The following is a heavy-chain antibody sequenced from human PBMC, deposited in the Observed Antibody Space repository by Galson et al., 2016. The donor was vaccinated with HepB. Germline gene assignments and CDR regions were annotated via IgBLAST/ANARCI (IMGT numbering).Heavy chain of an antibody. CDR2: INPRDAKT. V-gene: IGHV1-46*02. D-gene: IGHD3-16*01. J-gene: IGHJ4*02. Sequence: SVKVSCKASGYTFNTHCIHWVRQAPGQGLDWMGIINPRDAKTTYEQNFQGRINTTTDTSTSTVYMELNSLTFEDTAVYFCTRGTFGGIGTDFWGQGTLVTVSS. CDR1: GYTFNTHC. CDR3: TRGTFGGIGTDF.